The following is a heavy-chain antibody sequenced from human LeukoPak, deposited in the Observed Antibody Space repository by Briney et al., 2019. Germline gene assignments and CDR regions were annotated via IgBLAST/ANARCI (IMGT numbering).Heavy chain of an antibody. CDR2: IKQEGSEK. CDR3: ARENRDGYNPYNWFDP. Sequence: GGSLRLSCAASGFSFGSYWMSWVRQAPGKGLEWVANIKQEGSEKFYVDSVKGRFTISRDNAKNSLYLQMNSLRAEDTGIYYCARENRDGYNPYNWFDPWGQGTLVAVSS. D-gene: IGHD5-24*01. J-gene: IGHJ5*02. V-gene: IGHV3-7*01. CDR1: GFSFGSYW.